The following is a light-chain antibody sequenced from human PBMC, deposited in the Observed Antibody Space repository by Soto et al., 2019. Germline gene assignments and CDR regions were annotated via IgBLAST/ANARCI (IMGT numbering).Light chain of an antibody. CDR3: QQSYNTPIT. CDR1: QSISNY. Sequence: DIQMTQSPSSLSASVRDRVTITCRASQSISNYLNWYQQKPGKAPNLLIYAASNLQSGVPSRFSGSGSGTDFTLTISSLQPDDFATYYCQQSYNTPITFGQGTRLEIK. J-gene: IGKJ5*01. V-gene: IGKV1-39*01. CDR2: AAS.